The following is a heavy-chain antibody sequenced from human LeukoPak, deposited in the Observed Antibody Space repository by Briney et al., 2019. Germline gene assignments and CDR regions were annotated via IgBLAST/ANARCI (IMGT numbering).Heavy chain of an antibody. Sequence: SETLSLTCTVSGDSISPYYWGWIRQPPGKGLEWIGYLHYSGSTNYTPSLKSRVTISVDTSKNQFSLKLSSVTAADTAVYYCSRRSRAAAGGAFDIWGQGTRVTVSS. J-gene: IGHJ3*02. CDR1: GDSISPYY. CDR2: LHYSGST. D-gene: IGHD6-13*01. V-gene: IGHV4-59*01. CDR3: SRRSRAAAGGAFDI.